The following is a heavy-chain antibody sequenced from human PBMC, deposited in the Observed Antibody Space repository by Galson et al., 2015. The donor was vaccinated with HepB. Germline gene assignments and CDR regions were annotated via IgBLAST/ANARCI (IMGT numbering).Heavy chain of an antibody. Sequence: SLRLSCAASGFTFSSYGMHWVRQAPGKGLEWVAFIRYDGSNKYYADSVKGRFTISRDNSKNTLYLQMNSLRAEDTAVYYCAKDQSYYGSGSSTLLFDPWGQGTLVTVSS. D-gene: IGHD3-10*01. CDR1: GFTFSSYG. J-gene: IGHJ5*02. V-gene: IGHV3-30*02. CDR3: AKDQSYYGSGSSTLLFDP. CDR2: IRYDGSNK.